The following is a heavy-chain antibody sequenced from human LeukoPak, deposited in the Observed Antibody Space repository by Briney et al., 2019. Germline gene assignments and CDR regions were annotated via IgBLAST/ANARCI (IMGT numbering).Heavy chain of an antibody. J-gene: IGHJ4*02. CDR1: GGSISSYY. CDR3: ARGYSREGTAMAFFDY. V-gene: IGHV4-59*01. Sequence: SETLSLTCTVSGGSISSYYWSWIRQPPGKGLEWIGYIYYSGSTNYNPSLKSRVTISVDTSKNQFSLKLSSVTAADTAVYYCARGYSREGTAMAFFDYWGQGTLVTVSS. D-gene: IGHD5-18*01. CDR2: IYYSGST.